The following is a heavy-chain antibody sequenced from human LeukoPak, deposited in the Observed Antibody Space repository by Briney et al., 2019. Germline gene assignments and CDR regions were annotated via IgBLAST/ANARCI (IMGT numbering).Heavy chain of an antibody. V-gene: IGHV4-34*01. D-gene: IGHD3-22*01. J-gene: IGHJ3*02. CDR1: GGSFSGYY. CDR2: INHSGST. CDR3: ARGQYYYDSSGPYI. Sequence: SETLSLTCAVYGGSFSGYYWSWIRQPPGKGLEWIGEINHSGSTNYNPSLKSRVTISVGTSKNQFSLKLSSVTAADTAVYYCARGQYYYDSSGPYIWGQGTTVTVSS.